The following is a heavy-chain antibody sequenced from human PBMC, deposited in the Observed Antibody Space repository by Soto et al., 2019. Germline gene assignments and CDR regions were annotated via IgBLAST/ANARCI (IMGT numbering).Heavy chain of an antibody. J-gene: IGHJ6*02. CDR3: ATQEAPDYYYYYYGMDV. CDR2: INPNSGGT. D-gene: IGHD3-16*01. V-gene: IGHV1-2*02. Sequence: ASVKVSCKASGYTFTGYYMHWVRQAPGQGLEWMGWINPNSGGTNYAQKFQGRVTMTRDTSISTAYMELSRLRSDDTAVYYCATQEAPDYYYYYYGMDVWGQGTTVTVSS. CDR1: GYTFTGYY.